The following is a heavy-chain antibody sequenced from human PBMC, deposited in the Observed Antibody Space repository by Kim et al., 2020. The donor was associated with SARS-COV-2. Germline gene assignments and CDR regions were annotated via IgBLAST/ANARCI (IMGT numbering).Heavy chain of an antibody. D-gene: IGHD2-8*01. CDR2: IYYSGST. CDR1: GGSISSGGYY. J-gene: IGHJ5*02. V-gene: IGHV4-31*03. CDR3: AREGVPTSLRFDP. Sequence: SETLSLTCTVSGGSISSGGYYWSWIRQHPGKGLEWIGYIYYSGSTYYNPSLKSRVTISVDTSKNQFSLKLSSVTAADTAVYYCAREGVPTSLRFDPWGQGTLVTVSS.